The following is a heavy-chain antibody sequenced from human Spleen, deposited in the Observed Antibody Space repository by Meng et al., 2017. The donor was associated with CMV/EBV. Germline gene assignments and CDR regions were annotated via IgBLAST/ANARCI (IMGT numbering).Heavy chain of an antibody. CDR2: IRYDGSNK. Sequence: LSLSCAASGFTFSSYGMHWVRQAPGKGLEWVAFIRYDGSNKYYADSVKGRFTISRDNSKNTLYLQMNSLRAEDTAVYYCAKDQAFSCSSTSCYSFQHWGQGTLVTVSS. CDR1: GFTFSSYG. J-gene: IGHJ1*01. D-gene: IGHD2-2*02. V-gene: IGHV3-30*02. CDR3: AKDQAFSCSSTSCYSFQH.